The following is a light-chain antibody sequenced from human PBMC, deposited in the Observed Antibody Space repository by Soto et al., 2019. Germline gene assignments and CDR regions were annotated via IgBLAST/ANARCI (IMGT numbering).Light chain of an antibody. J-gene: IGKJ2*01. CDR2: AAS. CDR3: RQYGGSPRT. CDR1: QSIRNS. Sequence: EIVLTQSPGTLSLSPGERATLSCRASQSIRNSLAWYQQRPGQSPRLLIYAASSRATGVPDRFSGGGSATDFPLTVSRLEPEDFAVYYCRQYGGSPRTFGQGTTLEIK. V-gene: IGKV3-20*01.